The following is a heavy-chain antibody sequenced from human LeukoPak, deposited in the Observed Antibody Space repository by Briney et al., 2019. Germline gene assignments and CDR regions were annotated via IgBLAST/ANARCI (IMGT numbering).Heavy chain of an antibody. CDR1: GFTFSSYG. D-gene: IGHD1-1*01. CDR2: IRYDGSNK. V-gene: IGHV3-30*02. J-gene: IGHJ6*03. CDR3: AKDVGTTPAYYYYYYMDV. Sequence: GGSLRLSCAASGFTFSSYGMHWVRQAPGKGLEWVAFIRYDGSNKYYADSVKGRFTISRDNSKNTLYLQMNSLRAEDTAVYYCAKDVGTTPAYYYYYYMDVWGKGTTVTVSS.